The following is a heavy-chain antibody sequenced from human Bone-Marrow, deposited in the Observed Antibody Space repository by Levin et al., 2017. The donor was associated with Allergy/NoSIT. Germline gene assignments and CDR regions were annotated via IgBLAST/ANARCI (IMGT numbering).Heavy chain of an antibody. V-gene: IGHV3-30-3*01. CDR2: ISYDGSNK. D-gene: IGHD4-23*01. CDR3: ARSTVVTLGRAYYYYGMDV. Sequence: PGESLKISCAASGFTFSSYAMHWVRQAPGKGLEWVAVISYDGSNKYYADSVKGRFTISRDNSKNTLYLQMNSLRAEDTAVYYCARSTVVTLGRAYYYYGMDVWGQGTTVTVSS. J-gene: IGHJ6*02. CDR1: GFTFSSYA.